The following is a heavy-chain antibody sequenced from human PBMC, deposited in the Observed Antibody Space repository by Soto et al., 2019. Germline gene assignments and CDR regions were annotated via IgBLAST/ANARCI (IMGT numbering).Heavy chain of an antibody. D-gene: IGHD4-17*01. J-gene: IGHJ4*02. CDR2: INPSGGST. V-gene: IGHV1-46*01. CDR3: ARVGSPTVVTPDYYFDY. CDR1: GYTFTSYY. Sequence: ASVKVSCTESGYTFTSYYRHWVRQAPGQGLEWMGIINPSGGSTSYAQKFQGRVTMTRDTSTSTVYMELSSLRSEDTAVYYCARVGSPTVVTPDYYFDYWGQGTLVTVSS.